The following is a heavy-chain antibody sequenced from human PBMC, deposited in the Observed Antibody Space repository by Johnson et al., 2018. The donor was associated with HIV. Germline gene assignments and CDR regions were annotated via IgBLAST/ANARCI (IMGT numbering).Heavy chain of an antibody. V-gene: IGHV3-66*03. CDR2: IYTGGST. Sequence: VQLVESGGGLIQPGGSLRLSCAASGFAVSTNYMSWVRQAPGKGLEWVSLIYTGGSTFYADSVKGRFTISRDNSKNALYLQMNSLRAEDTAVYYCARVRVVAFDIWGQGTMVTVSS. CDR1: GFAVSTNY. D-gene: IGHD2-15*01. CDR3: ARVRVVAFDI. J-gene: IGHJ3*02.